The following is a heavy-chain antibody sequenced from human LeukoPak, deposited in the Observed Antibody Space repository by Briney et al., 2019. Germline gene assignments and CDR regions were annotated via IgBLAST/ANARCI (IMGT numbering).Heavy chain of an antibody. Sequence: GGSLRLSCAASGFTFSSYWMSWVRQAPGKGLKWVANIKQDGSEKYYVDPVKGRFTISRDSAKNSLYLQMNSLRAEDTALYYCAKDRMDPVNYWGQGTLVTVSS. CDR1: GFTFSSYW. CDR2: IKQDGSEK. CDR3: AKDRMDPVNY. J-gene: IGHJ4*02. V-gene: IGHV3-7*03. D-gene: IGHD2-2*03.